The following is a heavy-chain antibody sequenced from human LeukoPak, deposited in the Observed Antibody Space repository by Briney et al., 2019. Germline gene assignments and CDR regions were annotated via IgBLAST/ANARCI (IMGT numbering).Heavy chain of an antibody. CDR3: ARSTWVEPQYYFDY. J-gene: IGHJ4*02. D-gene: IGHD1-14*01. CDR1: GFTFRSYS. CDR2: ISSSSSTI. Sequence: GGSLRLSCAASGFTFRSYSMNWVRQAPGKGLEWVSYISSSSSTIYYADSVKGRFTISRDNAKNSLYLQMNSLRAEDTAVYYCARSTWVEPQYYFDYWGQGTLVTVSS. V-gene: IGHV3-48*01.